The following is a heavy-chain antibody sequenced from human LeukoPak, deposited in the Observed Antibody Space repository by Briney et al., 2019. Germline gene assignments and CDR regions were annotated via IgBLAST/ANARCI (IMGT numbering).Heavy chain of an antibody. CDR2: IDSDGSDM. CDR3: AREDRFGYNYAYGMDV. V-gene: IGHV3-74*03. D-gene: IGHD5-18*01. J-gene: IGHJ6*02. CDR1: GFTFTNSW. Sequence: GGSLRLSCSASGFTFTNSWMHWVRQAPGQGLVWVSRIDSDGSDMKYAVSVKGRFTISRDNAKNTLFLQMNSLRAEDTAVYYCAREDRFGYNYAYGMDVWGQGTTVTVSS.